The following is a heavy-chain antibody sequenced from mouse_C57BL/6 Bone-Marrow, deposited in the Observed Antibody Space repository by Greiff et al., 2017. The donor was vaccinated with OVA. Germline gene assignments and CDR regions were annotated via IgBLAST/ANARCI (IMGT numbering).Heavy chain of an antibody. J-gene: IGHJ4*01. V-gene: IGHV5-17*01. CDR2: ISSGSSTI. D-gene: IGHD1-3*01. CDR3: ARRSGNVYAKDY. Sequence: VQLKESGGGLVKPGGSLKLSCAASGFTFSDYGMHWVRQAPEKGLEWVAYISSGSSTIYYADTVKGRFTISRDNAKNTLFLHMTSLRSEDTAMDYCARRSGNVYAKDYWGQGTSVTVSS. CDR1: GFTFSDYG.